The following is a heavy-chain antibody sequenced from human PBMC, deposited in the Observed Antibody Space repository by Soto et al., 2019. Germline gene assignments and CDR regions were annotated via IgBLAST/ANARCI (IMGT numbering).Heavy chain of an antibody. J-gene: IGHJ5*02. Sequence: QVQLQESGPGLVKPSQTLSLTCTVSGGSISSGGYYWSWIRQHPGKGLERIGYFYYSGSTYYNPSLKSRVTISVDTSKNQFSLKLSSVIAADTAVYYCARGMKGFPACSWGQGTLVTVSS. CDR1: GGSISSGGYY. CDR2: FYYSGST. CDR3: ARGMKGFPACS. D-gene: IGHD2-2*01. V-gene: IGHV4-31*03.